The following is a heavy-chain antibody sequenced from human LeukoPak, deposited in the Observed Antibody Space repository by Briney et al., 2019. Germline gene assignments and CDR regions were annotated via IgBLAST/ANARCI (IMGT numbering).Heavy chain of an antibody. CDR1: GSSFRSYW. Sequence: PGGSLRLSCVASGSSFRSYWMDWVRQAPGKGLEWVANIKQDGIEKYFVDSVKGRFAISRDNSKNTLYLQMNSLRAEDTAIYYCAKAGTLGIIAPHYFDYWGQGTLVTVSS. D-gene: IGHD1-14*01. J-gene: IGHJ4*02. CDR2: IKQDGIEK. V-gene: IGHV3-7*03. CDR3: AKAGTLGIIAPHYFDY.